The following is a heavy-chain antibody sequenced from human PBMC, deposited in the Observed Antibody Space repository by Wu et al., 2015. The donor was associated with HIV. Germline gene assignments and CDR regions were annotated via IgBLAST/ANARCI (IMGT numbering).Heavy chain of an antibody. J-gene: IGHJ6*03. CDR1: GYTFTGYY. D-gene: IGHD3-3*02. Sequence: QVQLVQSGTEMKKSGASMKVSCKTSGYTFTGYYIHWVRQAPGRGLEWMGWINPDSGDTKFAQSFKDRVTMTRDTSTTTVNLVLDNLRNDDTATYYCAGDWQFQVIFGDFYMDIWGNGTTVIVS. CDR2: INPDSGDT. CDR3: AGDWQFQVIFGDFYMDI. V-gene: IGHV1-2*02.